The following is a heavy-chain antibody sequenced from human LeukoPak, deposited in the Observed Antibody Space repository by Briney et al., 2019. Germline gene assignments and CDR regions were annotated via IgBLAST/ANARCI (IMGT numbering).Heavy chain of an antibody. CDR2: IYYSGST. Sequence: SETLSLTCTVSGGSISSYYWSWIRQPPGKGLEWIGYIYYSGSTNYNPSLKSRVTISVDTSKNQFSLKLSSVTAADTAVYYCARATAGYYDFWSGYPLFDPWGQRTLVTVSS. D-gene: IGHD3-3*01. V-gene: IGHV4-59*08. J-gene: IGHJ5*02. CDR1: GGSISSYY. CDR3: ARATAGYYDFWSGYPLFDP.